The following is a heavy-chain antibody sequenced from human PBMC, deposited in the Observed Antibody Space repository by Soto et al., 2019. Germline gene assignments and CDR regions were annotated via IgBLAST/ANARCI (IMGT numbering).Heavy chain of an antibody. CDR2: IIPIIGTA. J-gene: IGHJ5*02. CDR1: GYTFTGYY. CDR3: AREYWWTNPTGWFDP. Sequence: GASVKVSCKASGYTFTGYYMHWVRQAPGQGLEWMGGIIPIIGTANYAQKFQGRVTMTTDESTSTAYMELSSLRSEDTAVYYCAREYWWTNPTGWFDPWGQGTLVTVSS. D-gene: IGHD2-15*01. V-gene: IGHV1-69*05.